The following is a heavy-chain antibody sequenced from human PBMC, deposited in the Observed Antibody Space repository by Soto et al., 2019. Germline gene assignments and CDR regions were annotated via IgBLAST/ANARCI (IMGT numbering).Heavy chain of an antibody. Sequence: ASVKVSCKASGYTFTSYGISWVRQAPGQGLEWMGWMNPNSGNTGYAQKFQGRVAMTRNTSISTAYMELSSLRSEDTAVYYCARGRRYCSGGSCYYNWFDPWGQGTLVTVSS. CDR3: ARGRRYCSGGSCYYNWFDP. CDR1: GYTFTSYG. J-gene: IGHJ5*02. CDR2: MNPNSGNT. D-gene: IGHD2-15*01. V-gene: IGHV1-8*02.